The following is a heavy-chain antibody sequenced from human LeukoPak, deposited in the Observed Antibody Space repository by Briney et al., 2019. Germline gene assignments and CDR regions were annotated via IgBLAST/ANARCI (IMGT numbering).Heavy chain of an antibody. CDR1: GVSISGTGYY. D-gene: IGHD5-18*01. V-gene: IGHV4-39*07. CDR2: IYFNGNT. Sequence: PSETLSLTCTVSGVSISGTGYYWGWIRQPPGKGLEWIGSIYFNGNTNYSPSLKSRVTISLDTSKNQFSLKLSSVTAADTAVYYCARVSFTTAMVNPDYFDYWGQGTLVTVSS. J-gene: IGHJ4*02. CDR3: ARVSFTTAMVNPDYFDY.